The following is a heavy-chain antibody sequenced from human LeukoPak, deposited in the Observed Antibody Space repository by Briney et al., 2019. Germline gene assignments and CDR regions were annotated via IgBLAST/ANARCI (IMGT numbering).Heavy chain of an antibody. CDR2: IKLDGSEK. J-gene: IGHJ4*02. Sequence: GGSLRLSCVASGFSFGKYWMNWVRQAPGKGLEWVANIKLDGSEKNYVDSVKGRFTISRDNTKNSLYLQMNSLRAEDTAVFYCARDQYDTWSRRGNFDSWGQGTLVIVSS. D-gene: IGHD3/OR15-3a*01. V-gene: IGHV3-7*03. CDR3: ARDQYDTWSRRGNFDS. CDR1: GFSFGKYW.